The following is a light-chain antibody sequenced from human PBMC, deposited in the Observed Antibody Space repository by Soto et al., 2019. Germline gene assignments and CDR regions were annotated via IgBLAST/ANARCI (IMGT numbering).Light chain of an antibody. Sequence: DIQMTQSPSSLSASVGDRVTITCRASQSISSYLNWYQQKPGKAPKLLIYAASSLQSGVPSRFSGSGSGTAFTLTISILQPEDFANYYCQQSYFTPWTFGQGTKVEIK. CDR3: QQSYFTPWT. J-gene: IGKJ1*01. CDR2: AAS. CDR1: QSISSY. V-gene: IGKV1-39*01.